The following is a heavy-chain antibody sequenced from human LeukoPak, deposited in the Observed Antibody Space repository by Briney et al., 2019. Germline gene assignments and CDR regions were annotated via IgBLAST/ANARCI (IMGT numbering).Heavy chain of an antibody. V-gene: IGHV1-8*01. CDR3: ARGELGGIAVAGSYYYYGMDV. CDR1: GYTFTSYD. CDR2: MNPNSGNT. J-gene: IGHJ6*02. D-gene: IGHD6-19*01. Sequence: ASVKVSCKASGYTFTSYDINWVRQATGQGLEWMGWMNPNSGNTGYAQKFQGRVTMTRNTSISTAHMELSSLRSEDTAVYYCARGELGGIAVAGSYYYYGMDVWGQGTTVTVSS.